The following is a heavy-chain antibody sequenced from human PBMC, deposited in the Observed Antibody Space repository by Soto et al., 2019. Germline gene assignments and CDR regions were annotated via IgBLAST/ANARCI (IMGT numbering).Heavy chain of an antibody. Sequence: QVQLVGSGGGVVQPGRSLRLSCAASGFNFDVYAMHWVRQAPGKGLEWVAIISYDGGNEYYADSVKGRFTISRDNSRNTLSLQMNSLRAEDTAVYYCARDMGSHSQFIFEYWGQGALVTVSS. V-gene: IGHV3-30-3*01. J-gene: IGHJ4*02. CDR1: GFNFDVYA. CDR3: ARDMGSHSQFIFEY. D-gene: IGHD3-10*01. CDR2: ISYDGGNE.